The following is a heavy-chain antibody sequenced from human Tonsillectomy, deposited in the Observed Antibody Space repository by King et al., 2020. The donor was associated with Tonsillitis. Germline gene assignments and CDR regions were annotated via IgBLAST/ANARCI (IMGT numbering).Heavy chain of an antibody. CDR2: ISSSGSTI. J-gene: IGHJ4*02. CDR3: ARDGLDYYDSSAYYLDY. D-gene: IGHD3-22*01. CDR1: GFTFNDYS. Sequence: HVQLVESGGGLVKPGGSLRLSCAASGFTFNDYSMSWIRQAPGKGLEWVSYISSSGSTIYYADSVKGRFTISRDNAKNSLYLQMNSLRAEDTAVYYCARDGLDYYDSSAYYLDYWGRGTLVTVSS. V-gene: IGHV3-11*01.